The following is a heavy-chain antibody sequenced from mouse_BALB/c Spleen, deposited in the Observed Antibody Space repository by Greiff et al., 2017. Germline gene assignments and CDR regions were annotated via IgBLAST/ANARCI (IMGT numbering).Heavy chain of an antibody. CDR1: GFTFSSYA. Sequence: DVKLVESGGGLVKPGGSLKLSCAASGFTFSSYAMSWVRQTPEKRLEWVASISSGGSTYYPDSVKGRFTISRDNARNILYLQMSSLRSEDTAMYYCASPYSTMITFAYWGQGTLVTVSA. D-gene: IGHD2-4*01. CDR2: ISSGGST. V-gene: IGHV5-6-5*01. CDR3: ASPYSTMITFAY. J-gene: IGHJ3*01.